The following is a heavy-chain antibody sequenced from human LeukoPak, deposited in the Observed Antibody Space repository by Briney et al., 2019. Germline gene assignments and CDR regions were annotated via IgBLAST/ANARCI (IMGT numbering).Heavy chain of an antibody. J-gene: IGHJ4*02. CDR1: GESFSGYF. CDR2: VNHSGAT. CDR3: ARPLSVEVIAIAY. V-gene: IGHV4-34*01. D-gene: IGHD2-21*01. Sequence: SETLSLTCAVYGESFSGYFWSWIRQSPDKGLEWIGEVNHSGATNYNPSLKSRVSISVDTSKNQFSLKLESVTVADTAVYYCARPLSVEVIAIAYWGRGTRVAVSS.